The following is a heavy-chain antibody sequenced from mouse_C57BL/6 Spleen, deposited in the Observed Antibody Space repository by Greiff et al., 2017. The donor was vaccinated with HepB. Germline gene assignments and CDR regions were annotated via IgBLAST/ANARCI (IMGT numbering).Heavy chain of an antibody. CDR3: TRGPLYGSSYDWYFDV. CDR1: GFTFSSYA. V-gene: IGHV5-9-1*02. J-gene: IGHJ1*03. Sequence: EVQLQESGEGLVKPGGSLKLSCAASGFTFSSYAMSWVRQTPEKRLEWVAYISSGGDYIYYADTVKGRFTISRDNARNTLYLQMSSLKSEDTAMYYCTRGPLYGSSYDWYFDVWGTGTTVTVSS. D-gene: IGHD1-1*01. CDR2: ISSGGDYI.